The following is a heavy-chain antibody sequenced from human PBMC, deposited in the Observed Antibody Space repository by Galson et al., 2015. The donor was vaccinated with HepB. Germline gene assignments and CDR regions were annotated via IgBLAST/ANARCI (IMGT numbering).Heavy chain of an antibody. V-gene: IGHV3-48*02. Sequence: SLRLSCAASGFTFSSYRMNWVRQAPGKGLEWVSHISRSSSTIYYADSVKGRFTISRDNAKNSLYLQMNSLGDEDTAVYYCARPTAGTGNSYYGMDVWGQGTTVTVSS. CDR3: ARPTAGTGNSYYGMDV. CDR1: GFTFSSYR. J-gene: IGHJ6*02. CDR2: ISRSSSTI. D-gene: IGHD6-13*01.